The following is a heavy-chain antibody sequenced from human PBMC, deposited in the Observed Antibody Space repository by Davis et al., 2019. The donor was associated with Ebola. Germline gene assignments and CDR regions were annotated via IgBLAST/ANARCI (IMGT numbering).Heavy chain of an antibody. D-gene: IGHD3-16*01. J-gene: IGHJ6*02. V-gene: IGHV3-23*01. CDR2: IVGGGSST. CDR1: GFSYSSYA. CDR3: TTAGDQTPYYYYYYGMDV. Sequence: GESLKISCAASGFSYSSYAMSWVRQAPGKGLEWVSGIVGGGSSTYYADSVKGRFTISRDNSKNTLYLQMNSLKTEDTAVYYCTTAGDQTPYYYYYYGMDVWGQGTTVTVSS.